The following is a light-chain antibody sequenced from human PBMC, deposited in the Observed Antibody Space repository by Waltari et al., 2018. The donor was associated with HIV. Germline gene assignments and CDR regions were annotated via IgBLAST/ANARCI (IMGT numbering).Light chain of an antibody. CDR3: HQTYSLPHT. CDR1: QIINSY. Sequence: DIEMTQSPSSLSASVGDRVAITCRASQIINSYLNWYQVTPGKAPKLLIFAASNLHSGVPSRFSGNESATDFTLTVSSLQPEDFATYFCHQTYSLPHTFGQGTRLEIK. J-gene: IGKJ5*01. CDR2: AAS. V-gene: IGKV1-39*01.